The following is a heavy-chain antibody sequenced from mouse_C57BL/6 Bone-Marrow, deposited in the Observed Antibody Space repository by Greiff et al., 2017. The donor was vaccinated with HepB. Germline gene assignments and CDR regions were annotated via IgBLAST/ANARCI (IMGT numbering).Heavy chain of an antibody. D-gene: IGHD1-1*01. CDR2: IYPGSGNT. CDR1: GYTFTDYY. V-gene: IGHV1-76*01. CDR3: ARGKITTVVARYYFDY. J-gene: IGHJ2*01. Sequence: VQLQQSGAELVRPGASVKLSCKASGYTFTDYYINWVKQRPGQGLEWIARIYPGSGNTYYNEKFKGKATLTAEKSSSTAYMQLSSLTSEDSAVYFCARGKITTVVARYYFDYWGQGTTLTVSS.